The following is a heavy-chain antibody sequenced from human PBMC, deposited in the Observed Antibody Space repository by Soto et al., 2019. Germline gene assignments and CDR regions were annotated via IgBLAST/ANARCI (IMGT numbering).Heavy chain of an antibody. CDR2: IERDDDDK. D-gene: IGHD1-20*01. V-gene: IGHV2-70*13. CDR1: GFSITSTGLS. J-gene: IGHJ6*02. Sequence: ETRPALVNPTETLALPCTFSGFSITSTGLSVIWIRQPPGRALEWLALIERDDDDKYYSTSLKTRLTISKDTRKNQVVLTMANMDPADTATYYCARSIRGPRKFNGMDVWGQGTTVTVS. CDR3: ARSIRGPRKFNGMDV.